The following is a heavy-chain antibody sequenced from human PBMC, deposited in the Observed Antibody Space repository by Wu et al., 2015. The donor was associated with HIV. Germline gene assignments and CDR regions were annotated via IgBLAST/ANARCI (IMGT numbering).Heavy chain of an antibody. CDR1: GGTFSSYA. Sequence: QVQLVQSGAEVKKPGSSVKVSCKASGGTFSSYAISWVRQAPGQGLEWMGGIIPIFGTANYAQKFQGRVTITTDESTSTAYMELSSLRSEDTAVYYCARSGGYCSSTSCGRYYYYGMDVWAKGPRSPSP. CDR2: IIPIFGTA. V-gene: IGHV1-69*05. J-gene: IGHJ6*02. D-gene: IGHD2-2*01. CDR3: ARSGGYCSSTSCGRYYYYGMDV.